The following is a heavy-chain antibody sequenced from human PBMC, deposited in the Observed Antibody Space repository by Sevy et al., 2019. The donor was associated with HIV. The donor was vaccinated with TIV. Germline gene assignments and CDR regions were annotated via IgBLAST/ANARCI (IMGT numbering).Heavy chain of an antibody. Sequence: GGSLRLSCEASGFTFRSFDMSWVRQAPGKGLEWVTNISRYGNDEYYADSVKGRFTVSRDNAKNSLFLQMNSLGAEDTAVYYCTRVRRGYEVDYWGQGTLVTVSS. CDR1: GFTFRSFD. CDR3: TRVRRGYEVDY. D-gene: IGHD6-13*01. CDR2: ISRYGNDE. J-gene: IGHJ4*02. V-gene: IGHV3-21*01.